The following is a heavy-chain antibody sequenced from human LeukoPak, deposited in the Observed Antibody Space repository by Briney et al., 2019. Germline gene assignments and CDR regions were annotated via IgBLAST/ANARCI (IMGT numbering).Heavy chain of an antibody. D-gene: IGHD5-12*01. J-gene: IGHJ4*02. V-gene: IGHV3-30*02. CDR1: GFTFSSYG. CDR2: IRYDASNK. Sequence: GGSLRLSCAASGFTFSSYGMHWVRQAPGKGLEWVAFIRYDASNKYYADSVKGRFTISRDNSKNTLYLQMNSLRAEDTAVYYCAKGGRGYSGYVDWGQGTLVTVSS. CDR3: AKGGRGYSGYVD.